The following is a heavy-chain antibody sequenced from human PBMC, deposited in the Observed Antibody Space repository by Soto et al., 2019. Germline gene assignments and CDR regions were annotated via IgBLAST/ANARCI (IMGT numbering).Heavy chain of an antibody. CDR2: IIPIFGTA. D-gene: IGHD2-2*01. CDR3: AGFYCSSTSCPDYYYYYGMDV. CDR1: GGTFSSYA. V-gene: IGHV1-69*01. Sequence: QVQLVQSGAEVKKPGSSVKVSCKASGGTFSSYAISWVRQAPGQGLEWRGGIIPIFGTANYAQKFQGGVTISEDEYTSTAYMERSSLRSEDTDVYYCAGFYCSSTSCPDYYYYYGMDVGGQGTTVTVSS. J-gene: IGHJ6*02.